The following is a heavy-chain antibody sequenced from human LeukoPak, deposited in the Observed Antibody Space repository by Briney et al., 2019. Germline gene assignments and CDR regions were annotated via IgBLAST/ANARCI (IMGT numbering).Heavy chain of an antibody. D-gene: IGHD6-13*01. Sequence: GGSLRLSCAASGSTFDDYAMHWVRQAPGKGLEWVSGISWNSGSIGYADSVKGRFTISGDNAKNSLYLQMNSLRAEDMALYYCAKGYSSSWYGLPHPYYFDYWGQGTLVTVSS. CDR2: ISWNSGSI. V-gene: IGHV3-9*03. CDR1: GSTFDDYA. J-gene: IGHJ4*02. CDR3: AKGYSSSWYGLPHPYYFDY.